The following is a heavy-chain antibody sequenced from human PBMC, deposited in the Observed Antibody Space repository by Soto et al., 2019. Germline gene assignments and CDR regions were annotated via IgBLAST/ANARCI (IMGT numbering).Heavy chain of an antibody. CDR2: INSSSSYI. CDR3: AREPRYYDILTGYHDYYGMDV. V-gene: IGHV3-21*01. J-gene: IGHJ6*02. D-gene: IGHD3-9*01. CDR1: GFTFSSYS. Sequence: GGSLRLSCAASGFTFSSYSMNWFRQAPGKGLEWVSSINSSSSYIYYADSVKGRFTISRDNAKNSLYLQMNSLRAEDTAVYYCAREPRYYDILTGYHDYYGMDVWGQGTTVTVSS.